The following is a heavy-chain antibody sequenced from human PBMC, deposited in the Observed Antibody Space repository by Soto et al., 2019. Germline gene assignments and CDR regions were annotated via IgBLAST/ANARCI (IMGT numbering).Heavy chain of an antibody. CDR3: TSLYGDNDY. J-gene: IGHJ4*02. D-gene: IGHD4-17*01. Sequence: EVQLVESGGSVVRPGGSLRLSCAASGFTFDDYDMTWVRQAPGKGLEWVSGITWNGGRTGYADTVKGRFTISRNNAKTTLYMHMNSMRAEDTALYYCTSLYGDNDYWGQGHLVTVSS. CDR2: ITWNGGRT. V-gene: IGHV3-20*04. CDR1: GFTFDDYD.